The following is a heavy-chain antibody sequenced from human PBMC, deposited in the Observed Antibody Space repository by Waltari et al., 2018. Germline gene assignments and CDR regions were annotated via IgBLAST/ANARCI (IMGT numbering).Heavy chain of an antibody. D-gene: IGHD6-13*01. J-gene: IGHJ6*02. CDR1: GLTISRNY. Sequence: EEQLVESGGGSVQPGGSLRLACAASGLTISRNYRNWVGQAPGKGLECVAVMYVGGATQYADSVKDRFIISRDNSKNTLYLQMHSLRVDDTAVYYCVRDIPRDDSSCDVWGQGTTVIVSS. CDR2: MYVGGAT. V-gene: IGHV3-66*01. CDR3: VRDIPRDDSSCDV.